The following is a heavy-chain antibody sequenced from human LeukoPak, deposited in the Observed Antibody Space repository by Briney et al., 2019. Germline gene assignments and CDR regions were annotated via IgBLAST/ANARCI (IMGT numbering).Heavy chain of an antibody. V-gene: IGHV1-18*01. Sequence: GASVKVSCKFSSYTFTSGITWVRQAPGQGLEWMGWISLYNGNTKYAQKLRGRVTLTTETSTDTAHMELRSLRSDDTAVYYCARDEDHNPLVHWGQGTLVTVSS. J-gene: IGHJ4*02. CDR1: SYTFTSG. CDR3: ARDEDHNPLVH. CDR2: ISLYNGNT.